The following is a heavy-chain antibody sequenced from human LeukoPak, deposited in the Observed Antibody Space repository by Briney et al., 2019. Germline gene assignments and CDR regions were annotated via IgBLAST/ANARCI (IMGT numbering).Heavy chain of an antibody. CDR1: GFTFSSYE. V-gene: IGHV3-48*03. CDR3: ARDSFMFRGSMDA. J-gene: IGHJ6*02. D-gene: IGHD3-10*01. CDR2: ISSSGTTI. Sequence: PGGSLRLSCAASGFTFSSYEMNWVRQAPGKGLEWVSYISSSGTTIYYADSVKGRFTISRDNAKNSLYLQMNSLRAEDTAVYYCARDSFMFRGSMDAWGLGTTVTVSS.